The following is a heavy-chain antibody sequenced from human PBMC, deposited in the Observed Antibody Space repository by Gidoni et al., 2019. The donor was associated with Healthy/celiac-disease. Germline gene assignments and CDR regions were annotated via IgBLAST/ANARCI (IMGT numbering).Heavy chain of an antibody. V-gene: IGHV4-61*02. Sequence: ESGPGLVKPAQTLSLTCTVSGGSISGGSYYWSWIRQPAGKGLEWIGRIYTSRCTNYNPSLKSRVTISVDTSKNQFSLKLSSVTATDTAVYYCARDRSTAPGLGYWGQGTLVTVSS. D-gene: IGHD2-2*01. CDR2: IYTSRCT. CDR1: GGSISGGSYY. CDR3: ARDRSTAPGLGY. J-gene: IGHJ4*02.